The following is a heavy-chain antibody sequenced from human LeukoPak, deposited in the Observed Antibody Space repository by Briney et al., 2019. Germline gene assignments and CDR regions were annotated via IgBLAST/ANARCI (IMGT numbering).Heavy chain of an antibody. Sequence: GGSLRLSCAASGFTFSSGWMHWVRQVPGKGLVWVSRINTDGSSTNYADPVKGRFTISRDNAKNTLYLQMDSLTADDTAVYYCARSNDSSGYLDYWGQGTLVTVSS. V-gene: IGHV3-74*01. CDR1: GFTFSSGW. D-gene: IGHD3-22*01. CDR3: ARSNDSSGYLDY. CDR2: INTDGSST. J-gene: IGHJ4*02.